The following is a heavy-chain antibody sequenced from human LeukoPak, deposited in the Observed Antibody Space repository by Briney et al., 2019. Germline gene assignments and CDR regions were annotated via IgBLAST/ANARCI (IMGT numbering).Heavy chain of an antibody. V-gene: IGHV3-21*01. CDR3: ARIADYYYYYYMDV. CDR1: GFTFSRYS. Sequence: GGSLRLSCAASGFTFSRYSVNWVRQAPGKGLEWVSSISSSSSYIYYADSVKGRFTISRDNAKNSLYLQMNSLRAEDTAVYYCARIADYYYYYYMDVWGKGTTVTVSS. J-gene: IGHJ6*03. CDR2: ISSSSSYI.